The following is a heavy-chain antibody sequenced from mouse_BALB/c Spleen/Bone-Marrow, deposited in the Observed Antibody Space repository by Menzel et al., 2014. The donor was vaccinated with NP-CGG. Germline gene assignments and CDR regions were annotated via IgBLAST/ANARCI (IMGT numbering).Heavy chain of an antibody. CDR2: IRNKANGYTT. J-gene: IGHJ2*01. V-gene: IGHV7-3*02. D-gene: IGHD1-1*01. Sequence: EVQVVESGGGLVQPGGSLRLSCATSGFTFTDYYMSWVRQPPGKALEWLGFIRNKANGYTTEYSASVKGRFTISRDNSQSILYLQMNTLRAEDSATYYCARERGGLLHDYWGQGTTLTVSS. CDR1: GFTFTDYY. CDR3: ARERGGLLHDY.